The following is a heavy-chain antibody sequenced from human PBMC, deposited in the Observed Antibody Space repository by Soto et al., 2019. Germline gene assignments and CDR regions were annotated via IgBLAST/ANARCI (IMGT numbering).Heavy chain of an antibody. CDR3: ARGDWFDP. J-gene: IGHJ5*02. V-gene: IGHV3-21*01. CDR2: ISSSSNYI. Sequence: EVQLVESGGGLVKPGGSRNSPCAPPGFPFSTFSLNWVPRPPGKGLEWVPSISSSSNYIYYADSVRGRFTISRDSAKNSLSLQMNSLRAEDTAVYYCARGDWFDPWGQGTLVTVSS. CDR1: GFPFSTFS.